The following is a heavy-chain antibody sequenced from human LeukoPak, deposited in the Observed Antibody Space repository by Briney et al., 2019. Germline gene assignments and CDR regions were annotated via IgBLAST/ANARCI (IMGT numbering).Heavy chain of an antibody. J-gene: IGHJ4*02. V-gene: IGHV3-49*03. CDR1: GSTFGDYH. CDR3: TRDGAAGGKWGDY. CDR2: IGRKGYGETP. Sequence: PGGSLRLSCRLSGSTFGDYHMSGFRQAPGKGLERVGFIGRKGYGETPEYAASVRRSLIISQDESQSIAYLQMNRLKTADTGVYYCTRDGAAGGKWGDYWGQGSLVTVSS. D-gene: IGHD6-13*01.